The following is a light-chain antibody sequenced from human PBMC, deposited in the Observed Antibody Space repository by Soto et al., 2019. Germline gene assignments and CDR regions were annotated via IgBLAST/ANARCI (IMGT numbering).Light chain of an antibody. CDR1: QSLLHSNGYNY. J-gene: IGKJ1*01. Sequence: DIVMTQSPLSLPVTPGEPASISCRSSQSLLHSNGYNYLDWYLQKPGQSPQLLIYLTSNRASGVAGRCGGGGSGTLFPLILSSVAAEPGGVYYCKPALPPPWTFRQATTVAIK. CDR2: LTS. V-gene: IGKV2-28*01. CDR3: KPALPPPWT.